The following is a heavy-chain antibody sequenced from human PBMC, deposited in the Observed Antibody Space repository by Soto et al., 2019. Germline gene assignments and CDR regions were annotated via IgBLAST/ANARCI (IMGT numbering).Heavy chain of an antibody. Sequence: GGSRRLSGAASGFTVSSNYMGGVRKAPGKGREWVSVIYSGGSTYYADSVKGRFTISRDNSKNTLYLQMNSLRAEDTAVYYCATYSSSSGGAFDIWGQGTMVTVSS. CDR1: GFTVSSNY. D-gene: IGHD6-6*01. CDR2: IYSGGST. CDR3: ATYSSSSGGAFDI. J-gene: IGHJ3*02. V-gene: IGHV3-53*01.